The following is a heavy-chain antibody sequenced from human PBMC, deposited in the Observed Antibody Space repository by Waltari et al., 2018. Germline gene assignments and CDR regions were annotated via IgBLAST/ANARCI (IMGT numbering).Heavy chain of an antibody. D-gene: IGHD6-19*01. J-gene: IGHJ4*02. CDR2: ISSSSSYI. Sequence: EVQLVESGGGLVKPGGSLRLSCAASGFTFSSYSMNWVRQAPGKGLELVSSISSSSSYIYYADSVKCRFTISRDNAKNSLYLQMNSLRAEDTAVYYCARDSSGWEFDYWGQGTLVTVSS. V-gene: IGHV3-21*01. CDR1: GFTFSSYS. CDR3: ARDSSGWEFDY.